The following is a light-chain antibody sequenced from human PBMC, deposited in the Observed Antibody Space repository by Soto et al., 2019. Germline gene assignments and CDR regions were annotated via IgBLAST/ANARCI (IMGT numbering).Light chain of an antibody. V-gene: IGKV3-20*01. J-gene: IGKJ2*01. CDR1: QSVSSSY. CDR3: PYYGSSLPYT. Sequence: EIVLTQSPGTLSLSPGERAALSCRASQSVSSSYLAWYQQIPGQAPRLLIYGASSRATGIPDRFRGSGSGTDFTLSISRLEPEDLAVYYCPYYGSSLPYTFGQGTKLEIK. CDR2: GAS.